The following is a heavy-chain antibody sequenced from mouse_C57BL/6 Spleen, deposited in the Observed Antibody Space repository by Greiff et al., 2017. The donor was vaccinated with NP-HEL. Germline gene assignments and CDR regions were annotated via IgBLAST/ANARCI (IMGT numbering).Heavy chain of an antibody. D-gene: IGHD1-1*01. CDR3: LTDYGSNYFDY. CDR1: GYTFTSYW. CDR2: IHPNSGST. V-gene: IGHV1-64*01. J-gene: IGHJ2*01. Sequence: QVQLQQPGAELVKPGASVKLSCKASGYTFTSYWMHWVKQRPGQGLEWIGMIHPNSGSTNYNEKFKSKATLTVDKSSSTAYMQLSSLTSEDSAVYYSLTDYGSNYFDYWGQGTTLTVSS.